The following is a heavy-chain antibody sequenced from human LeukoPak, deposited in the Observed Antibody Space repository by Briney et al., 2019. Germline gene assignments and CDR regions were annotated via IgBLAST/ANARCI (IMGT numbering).Heavy chain of an antibody. CDR3: AKDFNLVIAAAGSYFDY. CDR2: IRYDGSNK. CDR1: GFIFSSYG. Sequence: SGGSLRLSCAASGFIFSSYGMHWVRQAPGKGLEWVAFIRYDGSNKYYADSVKGRFTISRDNSKNTLYLQMNSLRAEDTAVYYCAKDFNLVIAAAGSYFDYWGQGTLVTVSS. J-gene: IGHJ4*02. D-gene: IGHD6-13*01. V-gene: IGHV3-30*02.